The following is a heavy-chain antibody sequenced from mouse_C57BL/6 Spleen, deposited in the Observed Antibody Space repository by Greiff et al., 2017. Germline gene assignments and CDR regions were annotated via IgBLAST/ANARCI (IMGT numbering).Heavy chain of an antibody. Sequence: QQSCKASGYTFTSYWMHWVKQRPGQGLEWIGEIDPSDSYTNYNQKFKGKSTLTVDKSSSTAYMQLSSLTSEDSAVYYCARSYGSSYRFAYWGQGTLVTVSA. CDR1: GYTFTSYW. J-gene: IGHJ3*01. V-gene: IGHV1-69*01. CDR3: ARSYGSSYRFAY. CDR2: IDPSDSYT. D-gene: IGHD1-1*01.